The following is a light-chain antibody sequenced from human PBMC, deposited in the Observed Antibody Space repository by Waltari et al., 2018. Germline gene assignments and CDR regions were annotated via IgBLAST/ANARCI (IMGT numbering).Light chain of an antibody. CDR3: SSHTTGSTLV. V-gene: IGLV2-14*03. J-gene: IGLJ2*01. Sequence: QSALTQPASVSGSPGQSITISCTGSSSDVGRYNFVSWYQQHPGKAPKLMIFDVTVRPAGVSDRFAGSKSGNTASLTISGLQPEDEADYYCSSHTTGSTLVFGGGTRVTVL. CDR1: SSDVGRYNF. CDR2: DVT.